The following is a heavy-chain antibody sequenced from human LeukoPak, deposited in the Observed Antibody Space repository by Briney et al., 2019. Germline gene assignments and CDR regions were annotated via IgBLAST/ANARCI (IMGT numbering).Heavy chain of an antibody. CDR2: MYNSGST. CDR1: GGSFSGYY. J-gene: IGHJ2*01. CDR3: AKESNSSDNWYFDP. V-gene: IGHV4-59*01. D-gene: IGHD2/OR15-2a*01. Sequence: SETLSLTCAVYGGSFSGYYWSWIRQPPGKGLEWIGYMYNSGSTNNNPSLKSRVTISVDKSKNQFSLKLSSVTAADTAVYYCAKESNSSDNWYFDPWGRGTLVTVSS.